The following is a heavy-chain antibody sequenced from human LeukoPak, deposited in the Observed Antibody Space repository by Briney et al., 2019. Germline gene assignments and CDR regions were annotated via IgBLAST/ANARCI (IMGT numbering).Heavy chain of an antibody. D-gene: IGHD6-13*01. CDR2: INSDGSDT. Sequence: GGSLRLSCAASGFTFSSYWMHRVRQAPGKGLVWVSRINSDGSDTSYADPVKGRFTISRDNAKNTLYLQMNSLRAEDTAVYYCASSVIAAIDYWGQGTLVTVSS. J-gene: IGHJ4*02. V-gene: IGHV3-74*01. CDR1: GFTFSSYW. CDR3: ASSVIAAIDY.